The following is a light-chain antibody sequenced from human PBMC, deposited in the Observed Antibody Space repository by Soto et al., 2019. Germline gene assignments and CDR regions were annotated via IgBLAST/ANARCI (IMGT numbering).Light chain of an antibody. CDR3: QQYNNWPFS. V-gene: IGKV3D-20*02. CDR1: QSVSSYY. CDR2: AAS. Sequence: IVLKQSPGTLSLSPGERATLSCRASQSVSSYYLAWYQQKPGQAPRLLIYAASSRATGIPARFSGSGSETDFTLTISGLRSEDSAVYFCQQYNNWPFSFGQVRLLAIK. J-gene: IGKJ5*01.